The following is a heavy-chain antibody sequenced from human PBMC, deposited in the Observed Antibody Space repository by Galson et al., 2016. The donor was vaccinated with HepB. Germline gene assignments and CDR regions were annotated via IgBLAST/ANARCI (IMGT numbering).Heavy chain of an antibody. V-gene: IGHV3-33*01. Sequence: SLRLSCAASGFTFSSCAMHWVRQAPGKGLEWVAGIWYDGSHKYYADSVRDRFTISRDNSKNTRYLQMNRMRAEDTAVYYWARDPQGHGVVVKNYDMDVWGQGTTVTVSS. CDR3: ARDPQGHGVVVKNYDMDV. D-gene: IGHD3-22*01. J-gene: IGHJ6*02. CDR2: IWYDGSHK. CDR1: GFTFSSCA.